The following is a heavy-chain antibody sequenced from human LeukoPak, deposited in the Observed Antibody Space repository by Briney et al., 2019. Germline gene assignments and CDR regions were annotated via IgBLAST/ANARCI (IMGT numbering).Heavy chain of an antibody. Sequence: KASETLSLTCTVSGGFISSYYWSWIRQPPGKGLEWIGYIYYSGITNYNPSLKSRVTISVDTSKNQFSLKLTSVTAADTAVYYCARVNLDFWSGYSTPSYYFDYWGQGTLVTVSS. D-gene: IGHD3-3*01. CDR2: IYYSGIT. CDR3: ARVNLDFWSGYSTPSYYFDY. V-gene: IGHV4-59*08. CDR1: GGFISSYY. J-gene: IGHJ4*02.